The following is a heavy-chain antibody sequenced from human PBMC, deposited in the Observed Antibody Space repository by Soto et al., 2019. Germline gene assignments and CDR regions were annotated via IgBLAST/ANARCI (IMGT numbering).Heavy chain of an antibody. V-gene: IGHV4-59*01. CDR1: GGSISSYY. CDR2: IYYSGST. CDR3: ARVVYYDFWSGPYFDY. D-gene: IGHD3-3*01. J-gene: IGHJ4*02. Sequence: SETLSLTCTVSGGSISSYYLSWIRQPPGKGLEWIGYIYYSGSTNYNPSLKSRVTISVDTSKNQFSLKLSSVTAADTAVYYCARVVYYDFWSGPYFDYWGQGTLVTVSS.